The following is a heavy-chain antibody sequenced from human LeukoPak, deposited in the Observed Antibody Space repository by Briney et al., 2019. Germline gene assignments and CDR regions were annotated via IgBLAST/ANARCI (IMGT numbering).Heavy chain of an antibody. CDR1: GVTFSDYY. J-gene: IGHJ3*02. CDR2: ISSSSSTI. Sequence: GGSLRLSCAASGVTFSDYYMNWIRQAPGKGLEWVSYISSSSSTIYYADSVKGRFTISRDNAKNSLYLQMNSLRAEDTAVYYCAKDFSSGKGPDAFDIWGQGTMVTVSS. CDR3: AKDFSSGKGPDAFDI. D-gene: IGHD6-19*01. V-gene: IGHV3-11*04.